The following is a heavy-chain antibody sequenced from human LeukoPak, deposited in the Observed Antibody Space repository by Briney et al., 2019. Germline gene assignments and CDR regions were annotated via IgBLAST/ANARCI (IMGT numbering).Heavy chain of an antibody. V-gene: IGHV3-23*01. CDR2: ISGSGGST. CDR1: GFTFSSYA. J-gene: IGHJ3*02. CDR3: AKGAMIVVVITLDAFDI. D-gene: IGHD3-22*01. Sequence: GSLRLSCAASGFTFSSYAMSWVRQAPGKGLEWVSAISGSGGSTYYADSVKGRFTISRDNSKNTLYLQMNSLRAEDTAVYYCAKGAMIVVVITLDAFDIWGQGTMVTVSS.